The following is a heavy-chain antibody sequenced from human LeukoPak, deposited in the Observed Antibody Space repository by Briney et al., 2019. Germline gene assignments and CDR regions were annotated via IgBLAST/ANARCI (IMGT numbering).Heavy chain of an antibody. J-gene: IGHJ4*02. CDR2: IKQDGGEK. Sequence: GGSLRLSCAASGFSFSGYAMSWVRQAPGKGLEWVANIKQDGGEKYYVDSVKGRFTISRDNAKNSLFLQMNSLRVEDTAVYYCARLGGSYYTYWGQGTLVTVSS. CDR3: ARLGGSYYTY. D-gene: IGHD1-26*01. V-gene: IGHV3-7*01. CDR1: GFSFSGYA.